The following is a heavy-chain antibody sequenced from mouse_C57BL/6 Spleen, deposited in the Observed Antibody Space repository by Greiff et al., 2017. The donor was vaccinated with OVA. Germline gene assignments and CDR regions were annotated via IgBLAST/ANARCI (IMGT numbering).Heavy chain of an antibody. CDR1: GYAFTNYL. D-gene: IGHD1-1*01. CDR3: ARGASTVVATGAMDY. V-gene: IGHV1-54*01. CDR2: INPGSGGT. Sequence: VQLQQSGAELVRPGTSVKVSCKASGYAFTNYLIEWVKQRPGQGLEWIGVINPGSGGTNYNEKFKGKATLTAEKSSSTAYMQLSSLTSEDSAVYFCARGASTVVATGAMDYWGQGTSVTVSS. J-gene: IGHJ4*01.